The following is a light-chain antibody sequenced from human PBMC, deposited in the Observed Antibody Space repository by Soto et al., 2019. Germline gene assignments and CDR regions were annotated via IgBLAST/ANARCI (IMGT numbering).Light chain of an antibody. J-gene: IGLJ3*02. CDR3: ASWDDSLSGWM. CDR1: RSNIGRNF. Sequence: QSVLTQSPSASGTPGQRVTISCSGSRSNIGRNFAYWYQHVPGTAPRLLIQRNNERPSGVPDRFSGSKSGTSVSLAISGLRSDDEDTYYCASWDDSLSGWMFGGGTKLTVL. CDR2: RNN. V-gene: IGLV1-47*01.